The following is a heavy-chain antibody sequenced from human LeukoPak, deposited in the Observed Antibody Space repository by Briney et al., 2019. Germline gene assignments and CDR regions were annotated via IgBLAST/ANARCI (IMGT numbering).Heavy chain of an antibody. CDR3: ARDQGGYSYGSFDY. CDR1: GFTFSSYA. Sequence: SGGSLRLSCAASGFTFSSYAMHWVRQAPGKGLDWVALISYDGSNKYYADSVKGRFTISRDNSKNTLYLQMNSLRAEDTAVYYCARDQGGYSYGSFDYWGQGTLVTVSS. D-gene: IGHD5-18*01. J-gene: IGHJ4*02. V-gene: IGHV3-30*03. CDR2: ISYDGSNK.